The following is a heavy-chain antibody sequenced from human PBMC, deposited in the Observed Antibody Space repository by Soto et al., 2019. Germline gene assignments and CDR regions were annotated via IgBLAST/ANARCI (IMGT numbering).Heavy chain of an antibody. D-gene: IGHD2-15*01. Sequence: SVKVSCKASGGTFSSYAISWVRQAPGQGLEWMGGIIPIFGTANYAQKFQGRVTITADESTSTAYMELSSVTTEDTAVYYCARVLDGGAAATINWFDPWGQGTLVTVSS. CDR1: GGTFSSYA. V-gene: IGHV1-69*13. CDR2: IIPIFGTA. CDR3: ARVLDGGAAATINWFDP. J-gene: IGHJ5*02.